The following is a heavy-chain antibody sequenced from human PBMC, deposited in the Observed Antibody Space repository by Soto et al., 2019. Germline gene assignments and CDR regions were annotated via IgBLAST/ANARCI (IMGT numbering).Heavy chain of an antibody. CDR1: GFTFSSYD. Sequence: EVQLVESGGGLVQPGGSLRLSCAASGFTFSSYDMHWVRQATGKGLEWVSAIGTAGDTYYPGSLKGRFTISTKKAKNPLYLQMNRLGAGDTAVYYCASASSSSSELCMDVWGKGTPVTVSS. D-gene: IGHD6-6*01. CDR2: IGTAGDT. V-gene: IGHV3-13*01. CDR3: ASASSSSSELCMDV. J-gene: IGHJ6*03.